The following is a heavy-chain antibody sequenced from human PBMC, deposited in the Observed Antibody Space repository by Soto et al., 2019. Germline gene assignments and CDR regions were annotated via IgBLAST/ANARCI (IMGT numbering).Heavy chain of an antibody. D-gene: IGHD3-10*01. CDR2: ISGSGGST. CDR3: AKVHLPPGYYGSGKRGWFDP. J-gene: IGHJ5*02. V-gene: IGHV3-23*01. CDR1: GCTFSSYA. Sequence: EVQLLESGGGLVQPGGSLRLSCAASGCTFSSYAMSWVRQAPGKGLEWVSAISGSGGSTYYADSVKGRFTISRDNSKNTLYLQMNSLRAEDTAVYYCAKVHLPPGYYGSGKRGWFDPWGQGTLVTVSS.